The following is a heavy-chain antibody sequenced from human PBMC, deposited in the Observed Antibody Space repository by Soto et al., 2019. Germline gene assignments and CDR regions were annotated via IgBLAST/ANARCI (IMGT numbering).Heavy chain of an antibody. D-gene: IGHD1-26*01. V-gene: IGHV4-4*02. CDR2: IYHSGST. Sequence: PSETLSLTCAVSGGSISSSNWWSWVRQPPGKGLEWIGEIYHSGSTNYNPSLKSRVTISVDKSKNQFSLKLSSVTAADTAVYYCAREVVGAKTGYYYYRMDVWGQGTTVTVSS. J-gene: IGHJ6*02. CDR3: AREVVGAKTGYYYYRMDV. CDR1: GGSISSSNW.